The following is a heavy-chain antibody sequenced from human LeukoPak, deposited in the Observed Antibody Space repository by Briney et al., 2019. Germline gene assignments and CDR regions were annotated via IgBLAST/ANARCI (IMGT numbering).Heavy chain of an antibody. J-gene: IGHJ6*03. Sequence: PSETLSLTCTVSGGSISSSSYYWGWIRQPPGKGLEWIGSIYYSGSTYYNPSLKSRVTISVDTSKNQFSLKLSSVTAADTAVYYCARVTGSYLNYYYYYYMDVWGKGTTVTVSS. D-gene: IGHD1-26*01. CDR2: IYYSGST. CDR1: GGSISSSSYY. V-gene: IGHV4-39*07. CDR3: ARVTGSYLNYYYYYYMDV.